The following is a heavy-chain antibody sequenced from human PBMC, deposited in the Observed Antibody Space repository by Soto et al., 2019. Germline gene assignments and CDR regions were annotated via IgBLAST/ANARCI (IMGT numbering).Heavy chain of an antibody. CDR3: ARDLELLWFGDQHGAFDY. J-gene: IGHJ4*02. Sequence: ASVKVSCKDSGYTITSYAMHWVRQAPGQRLEWMGWINAGNGNTKYSQKFQGRVTITRDTSASTAYMELSSLRSEDTAVYYCARDLELLWFGDQHGAFDYWGQGTLVTVSS. CDR2: INAGNGNT. V-gene: IGHV1-3*01. D-gene: IGHD3-10*01. CDR1: GYTITSYA.